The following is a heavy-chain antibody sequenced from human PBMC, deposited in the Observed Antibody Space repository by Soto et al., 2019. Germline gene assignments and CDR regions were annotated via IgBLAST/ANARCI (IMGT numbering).Heavy chain of an antibody. Sequence: GSLRLSCAASGFTFSSYWMHWVRQAPGKGLVWVSRINSDGSSTSYADSVKGRFTISRDNAKNTLYLQKNSLRAEDTAVYYCARAGIVVVPAAEFHYYYYMDVWGKGTTVTVSS. D-gene: IGHD2-2*01. V-gene: IGHV3-74*01. CDR2: INSDGSST. J-gene: IGHJ6*03. CDR1: GFTFSSYW. CDR3: ARAGIVVVPAAEFHYYYYMDV.